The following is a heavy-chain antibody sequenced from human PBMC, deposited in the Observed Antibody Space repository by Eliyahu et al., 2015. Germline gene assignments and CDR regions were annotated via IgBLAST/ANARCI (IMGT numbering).Heavy chain of an antibody. J-gene: IGHJ4*02. CDR2: ISSSSSYI. Sequence: EVXLVESGGGLXKXGGSLRLXCAASGFTXSSYSMNWVRQAPGKGLEWVSSISSSSSYIYYADSVKGRFTISRDNAKNSLYLQMNSLRAEDTAVYYCASRTIFYHQPFDYWGQGTLVTVSS. V-gene: IGHV3-21*01. CDR1: GFTXSSYS. CDR3: ASRTIFYHQPFDY. D-gene: IGHD3-9*01.